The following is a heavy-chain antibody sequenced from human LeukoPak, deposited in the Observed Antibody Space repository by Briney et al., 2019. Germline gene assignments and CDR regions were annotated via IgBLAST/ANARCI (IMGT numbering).Heavy chain of an antibody. V-gene: IGHV1-18*01. Sequence: ASVTVSCKASGYTFTSYGISWVRQAPGQGLEWMGWISAYNGNTNYAQKLQGRVTMTTDTSTSTAYMELRSLRSDDTAVYYCARDSGATVTHYYGMDVWGQGTTVTVSS. D-gene: IGHD4-17*01. CDR1: GYTFTSYG. CDR2: ISAYNGNT. J-gene: IGHJ6*02. CDR3: ARDSGATVTHYYGMDV.